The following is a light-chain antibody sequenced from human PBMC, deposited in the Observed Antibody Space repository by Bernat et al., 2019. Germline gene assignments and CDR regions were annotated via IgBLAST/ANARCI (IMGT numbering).Light chain of an antibody. CDR1: SSAVSADNY. J-gene: IGLJ3*02. V-gene: IGLV2-14*03. CDR3: SSYTSSSTLV. CDR2: DVR. Sequence: QSALTPLAPAACASGQSVPFSCTCTSSAVSADNYDYWYQQHQHKAPKLMIYDVRDRPSGISNRFSGSKSGNTASLTISGLLAEDEADYYCSSYTSSSTLVFGGGTRLTVL.